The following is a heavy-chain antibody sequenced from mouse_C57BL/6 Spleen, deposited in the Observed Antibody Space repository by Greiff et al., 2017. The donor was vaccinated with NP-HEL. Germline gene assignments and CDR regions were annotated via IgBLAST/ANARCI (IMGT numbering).Heavy chain of an antibody. J-gene: IGHJ4*01. CDR2: IWTGGGT. CDR3: ARNRITTDKEAMDY. CDR1: GFSLTSYA. D-gene: IGHD1-1*01. V-gene: IGHV2-9-1*01. Sequence: VQLQQSGPGLVAPSQSLSITCTVSGFSLTSYAISWVRQPPGKGLEWLGVIWTGGGTNYNSALKSRLSISKDNSKSQVFLKMNSLQTDDTARYYCARNRITTDKEAMDYWGQGTSVTVSS.